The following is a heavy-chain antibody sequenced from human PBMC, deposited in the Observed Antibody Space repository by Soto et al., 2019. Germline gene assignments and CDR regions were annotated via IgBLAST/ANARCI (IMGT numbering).Heavy chain of an antibody. CDR3: ARVAHYYDSSGYYHGAFDI. Sequence: GGSLRLSCAASGFTFSDCYMSWIRQAPGKGLEWVSYISSSSSYTNYADSVKGQFTISRDNAKNSLYLQMNSLRAEDTAVYYCARVAHYYDSSGYYHGAFDIWGQGTMVTVSS. CDR1: GFTFSDCY. V-gene: IGHV3-11*06. CDR2: ISSSSSYT. D-gene: IGHD3-22*01. J-gene: IGHJ3*02.